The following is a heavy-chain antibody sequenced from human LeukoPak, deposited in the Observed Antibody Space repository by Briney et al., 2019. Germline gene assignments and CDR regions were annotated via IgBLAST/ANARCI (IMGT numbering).Heavy chain of an antibody. CDR3: ARDRRAYCSGGSCDSGSVY. V-gene: IGHV1-46*01. CDR1: GYTFTSYY. D-gene: IGHD2-15*01. J-gene: IGHJ4*02. Sequence: GASVKVSCKASGYTFTSYYMHWVRQAPGQGLEWMGIINPSGGSTSYAQKFQGRVTMTTDTSTRTAYMELRSLRSDDTAVYYCARDRRAYCSGGSCDSGSVYWGQGTLVTVSS. CDR2: INPSGGST.